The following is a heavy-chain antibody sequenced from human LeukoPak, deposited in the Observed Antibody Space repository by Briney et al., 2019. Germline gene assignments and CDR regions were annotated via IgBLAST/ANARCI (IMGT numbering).Heavy chain of an antibody. CDR3: ACGVPHSYSYMEV. D-gene: IGHD2-21*01. CDR2: IYYTGSA. CDR1: GDSINTYY. J-gene: IGHJ6*03. Sequence: PSETLSLTCTVSGDSINTYYWNWIRQPPGKGLEWIAHIYYTGSASYNPSLKSRATISVDTSKNQFSLSLSSVTAADTAVYYCACGVPHSYSYMEVCGDGTTVAVSS. V-gene: IGHV4-59*12.